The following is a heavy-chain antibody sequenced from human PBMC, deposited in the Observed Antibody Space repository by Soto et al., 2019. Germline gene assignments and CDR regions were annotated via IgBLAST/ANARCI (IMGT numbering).Heavy chain of an antibody. Sequence: QVQLVQSGAEVKKPGSSVNVSCKASGGTFSSYAISWLRQAPGQGLEWRGGIIPIFGTANYSKKFRGRVTITADEYTSTAYMELSSLRSEDTAVYYCARPLGDMVDRYYYGMDVWGQGTKVTVSS. V-gene: IGHV1-69*01. D-gene: IGHD3-10*01. J-gene: IGHJ6*02. CDR3: ARPLGDMVDRYYYGMDV. CDR2: IIPIFGTA. CDR1: GGTFSSYA.